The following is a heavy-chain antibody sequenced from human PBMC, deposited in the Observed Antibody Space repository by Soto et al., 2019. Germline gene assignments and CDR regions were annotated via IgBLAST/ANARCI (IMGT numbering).Heavy chain of an antibody. D-gene: IGHD3-9*01. CDR1: GGSFSGYY. V-gene: IGHV4-34*01. CDR2: INHSGST. CDR3: ARLNYDILTGYWDNNWFDP. Sequence: SETLSLTCAVHGGSFSGYYWSWIRQPPGKGLEWIGEINHSGSTNYNPSLKSRVTISVDTSKNQFSLKLSSVTAADTAVYYCARLNYDILTGYWDNNWFDPWGQGTLVT. J-gene: IGHJ5*02.